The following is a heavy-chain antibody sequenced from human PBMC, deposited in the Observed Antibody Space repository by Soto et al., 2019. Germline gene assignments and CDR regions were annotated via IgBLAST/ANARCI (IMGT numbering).Heavy chain of an antibody. V-gene: IGHV3-74*01. CDR3: ARVYCSGGSCYSVDF. CDR2: INGDGSST. J-gene: IGHJ4*02. D-gene: IGHD2-15*01. Sequence: EVQLVESGGGLVQPGGSLRLSCAASGFTFSSYWMHWVRQAPGKGLVWVSRINGDGSSTTYADSVKGRFTISRDNAKNTLYLQMNSLRADDTAVYYCARVYCSGGSCYSVDFWGQGTVVTVSS. CDR1: GFTFSSYW.